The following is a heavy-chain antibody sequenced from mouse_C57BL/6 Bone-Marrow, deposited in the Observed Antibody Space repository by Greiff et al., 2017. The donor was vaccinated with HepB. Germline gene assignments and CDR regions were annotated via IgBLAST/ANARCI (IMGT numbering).Heavy chain of an antibody. CDR1: GYTFTNYW. J-gene: IGHJ1*03. CDR2: IYPGGGYT. V-gene: IGHV1-63*01. CDR3: ARHLRLYWYVDV. D-gene: IGHD3-2*02. Sequence: QVQLQQSGAELVRPGTSVKMSCKASGYTFTNYWIGWAKQRPGHGLEWIGDIYPGGGYTNYNEKFKGKATLTADKSSSTAYMQFSSVTSEDSAIYYCARHLRLYWYVDVWGTGTTVTVSS.